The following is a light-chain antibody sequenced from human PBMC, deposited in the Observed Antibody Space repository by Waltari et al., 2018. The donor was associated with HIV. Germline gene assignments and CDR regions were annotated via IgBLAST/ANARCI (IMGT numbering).Light chain of an antibody. CDR1: TSNIGANY. CDR3: GTWDSSLTTGV. Sequence: QSVLTQPPSVSGAPGQRVIIPCTGNTSNIGANYVSWYQHPPGTAPKLLIFENNDRPSGIPDRFSGSKSGTSATLGITGLQTEDEADYFCGTWDSSLTTGVFGGGTKLTVL. CDR2: ENN. V-gene: IGLV1-51*02. J-gene: IGLJ2*01.